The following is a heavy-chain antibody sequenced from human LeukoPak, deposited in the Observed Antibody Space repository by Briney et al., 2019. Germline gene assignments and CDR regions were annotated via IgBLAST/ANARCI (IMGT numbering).Heavy chain of an antibody. J-gene: IGHJ1*01. D-gene: IGHD3-22*01. Sequence: SETLSLTCSVSGDSVSRSDSYWDWIRQPPGKGLEWIGTIYYSGRTYYSPSLKSRVTMSVDPSNNQFSLNLRSVTAADTAVYYCARRRYYDGSCYLEWGQGTLLSVSS. CDR2: IYYSGRT. CDR3: ARRRYYDGSCYLE. CDR1: GDSVSRSDSY. V-gene: IGHV4-39*01.